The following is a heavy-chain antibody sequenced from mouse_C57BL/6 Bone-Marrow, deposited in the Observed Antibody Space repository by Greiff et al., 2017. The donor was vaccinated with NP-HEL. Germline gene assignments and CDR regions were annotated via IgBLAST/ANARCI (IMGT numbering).Heavy chain of an antibody. D-gene: IGHD1-1*01. Sequence: DVQLQESGGGLVQPGGSMKLSCAASGFTFSDAWMDWVRQSPEKGLEWVAEIRNKANNHATYYAESVKGRFTISRDDSKSSVYLQMNSLRAEDTGIYYCTRIYYYGKGYFDVWGTGTTVTVSS. CDR3: TRIYYYGKGYFDV. CDR2: IRNKANNHAT. CDR1: GFTFSDAW. V-gene: IGHV6-6*01. J-gene: IGHJ1*03.